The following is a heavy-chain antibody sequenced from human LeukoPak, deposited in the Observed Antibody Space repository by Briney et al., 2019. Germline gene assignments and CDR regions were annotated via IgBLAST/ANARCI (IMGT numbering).Heavy chain of an antibody. D-gene: IGHD6-6*01. V-gene: IGHV3-66*01. Sequence: PGGSLRLSCAASGFTVSSNYMSWVRQAPGKGLEWVSVIYSGGSTYYADSVRGRFTISRDNSKNTLYLQMNSLRAEDTAVYYCAKAKPGWRQLVSYWGQGTLVTVSS. CDR3: AKAKPGWRQLVSY. CDR1: GFTVSSNY. J-gene: IGHJ4*02. CDR2: IYSGGST.